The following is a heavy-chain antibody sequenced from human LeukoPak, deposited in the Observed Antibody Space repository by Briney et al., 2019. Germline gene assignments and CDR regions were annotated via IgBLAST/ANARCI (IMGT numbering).Heavy chain of an antibody. Sequence: GGSLRLSCAASGFTFSDYYMSWIRQAPGKGLEWVSYISSSGSTIYYADSVKGQFTISRDNAKNSLYLQMNSLRAEDTAVYYCARDYYDSRVYYYYMDVWGKGTTVTISS. D-gene: IGHD3-22*01. CDR2: ISSSGSTI. CDR1: GFTFSDYY. CDR3: ARDYYDSRVYYYYMDV. V-gene: IGHV3-11*04. J-gene: IGHJ6*03.